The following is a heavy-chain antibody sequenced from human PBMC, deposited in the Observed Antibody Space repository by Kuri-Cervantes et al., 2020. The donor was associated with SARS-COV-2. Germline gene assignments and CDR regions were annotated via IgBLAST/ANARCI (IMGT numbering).Heavy chain of an antibody. D-gene: IGHD1-26*01. CDR3: ARDWEDYFDY. CDR2: ITAFNGNT. CDR1: GYTFTYRR. J-gene: IGHJ4*02. Sequence: SVKVSCKASGYTFTYRRLHWVRQAPGQALEWMGWITAFNGNTEYAQKFQGRVTITADESTSTAYMELSSLRSEDTAVYYCARDWEDYFDYWGQGTLVTVSS. V-gene: IGHV1-45*02.